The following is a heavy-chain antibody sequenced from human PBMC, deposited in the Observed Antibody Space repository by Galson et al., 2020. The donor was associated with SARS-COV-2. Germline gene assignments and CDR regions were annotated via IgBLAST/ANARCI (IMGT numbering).Heavy chain of an antibody. CDR3: ARGGDYCGSGGPTGGMDV. CDR2: IYHSGIT. D-gene: IGHD3-10*01. V-gene: IGHV4-30-2*01. Sequence: ASETLSLTCAVSAGSISSGGYSWSWIRQPPGKGLEWIGYIYHSGITYYNPSLKSRVTISVDRSKNQFSLKLSSGTAADTAVYYCARGGDYCGSGGPTGGMDVWGQGTTVTVSS. CDR1: AGSISSGGYS. J-gene: IGHJ6*02.